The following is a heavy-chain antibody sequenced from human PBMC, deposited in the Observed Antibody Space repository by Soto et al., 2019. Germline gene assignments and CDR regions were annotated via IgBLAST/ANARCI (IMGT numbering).Heavy chain of an antibody. CDR1: GFTFKESA. J-gene: IGHJ4*02. CDR2: ISDTGAST. V-gene: IGHV3-23*01. CDR3: AKGRGSGWAWYFDN. Sequence: GGSLRLSCEASGFTFKESAMNWVRQAPGKGLEWVASISDTGASTWYAESVRGRLSISRDNSKNTLYLQMNSLRGEDTAVDYCAKGRGSGWAWYFDNWGQGTLVTVSS. D-gene: IGHD6-19*01.